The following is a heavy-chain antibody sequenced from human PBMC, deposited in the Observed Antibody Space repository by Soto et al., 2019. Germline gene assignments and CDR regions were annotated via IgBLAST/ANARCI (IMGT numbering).Heavy chain of an antibody. CDR1: GFTFSSYS. CDR3: ARAPYCSGGSCYYFQH. J-gene: IGHJ1*01. CDR2: ISSSSSTI. Sequence: GGSLRLSCAASGFTFSSYSMNWVRQAPGKGLEWVSYISSSSSTIYYADSVKGRFTISRDNAKNSLYLQMNSLRDEDTAVYYCARAPYCSGGSCYYFQHWGQGTLVTVSS. D-gene: IGHD2-15*01. V-gene: IGHV3-48*02.